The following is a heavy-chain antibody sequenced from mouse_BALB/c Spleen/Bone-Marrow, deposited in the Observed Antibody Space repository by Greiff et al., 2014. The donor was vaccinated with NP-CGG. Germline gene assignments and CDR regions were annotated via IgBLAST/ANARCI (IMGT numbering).Heavy chain of an antibody. V-gene: IGHV14-3*02. CDR3: AAYYYGSSYGFAY. J-gene: IGHJ3*01. D-gene: IGHD1-1*01. Sequence: EGKQKKEGEERAKTGEEEKWERKEGGRNIKDTYMHWVTQRTEQELERHARTDPANGNTKYDPKFQGKAAITADTSSNTAYLQLSGLTSEDTAVYYCAAYYYGSSYGFAYWGQGTLATVSA. CDR1: GRNIKDTY. CDR2: TDPANGNT.